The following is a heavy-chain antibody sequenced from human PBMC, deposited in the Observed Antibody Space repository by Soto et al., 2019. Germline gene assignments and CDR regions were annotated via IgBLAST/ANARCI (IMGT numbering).Heavy chain of an antibody. CDR2: IYYSGNT. V-gene: IGHV4-31*03. Sequence: SETLSLTCTVSGGSISSGAYYWSWIRQHPGEALEWIGYIYYSGNTYYNPSLKSRVMISVDTSKNQFSLRLSSVTAADTAVYYCARVGISSSDAFDIWGHGTMVTVSS. CDR3: ARVGISSSDAFDI. CDR1: GGSISSGAYY. J-gene: IGHJ3*02. D-gene: IGHD6-6*01.